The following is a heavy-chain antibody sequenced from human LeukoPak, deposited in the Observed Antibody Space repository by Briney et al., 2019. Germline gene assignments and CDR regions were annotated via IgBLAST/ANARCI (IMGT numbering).Heavy chain of an antibody. V-gene: IGHV4-39*01. J-gene: IGHJ4*02. CDR2: IYYSGST. D-gene: IGHD5-18*01. CDR3: ARPAGWLWSRGGFDY. Sequence: SETLSLTCTVSGGSISSSSYYWGWIRQPPGKGLEWIGSIYYSGSTYYNPSLMSRVTISVDTSKNQFSLKLSSVTAADTAVYYCARPAGWLWSRGGFDYWGQGTLVTVSS. CDR1: GGSISSSSYY.